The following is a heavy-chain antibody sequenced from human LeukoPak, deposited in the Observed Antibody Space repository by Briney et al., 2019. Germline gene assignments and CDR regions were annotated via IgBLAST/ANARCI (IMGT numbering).Heavy chain of an antibody. CDR2: ISGSGGST. Sequence: PGGSLRLSCAASGFTFSTYGMSWVRQAPGKGLEWVSDISGSGGSTYYADSVKGRFTISRDSAKNSLYLQMNSLRAEDTAVYYSAKERPTRIYCSGGSCYSMYFDYWGQGTLVTVSS. V-gene: IGHV3-23*01. J-gene: IGHJ4*02. D-gene: IGHD2-15*01. CDR1: GFTFSTYG. CDR3: AKERPTRIYCSGGSCYSMYFDY.